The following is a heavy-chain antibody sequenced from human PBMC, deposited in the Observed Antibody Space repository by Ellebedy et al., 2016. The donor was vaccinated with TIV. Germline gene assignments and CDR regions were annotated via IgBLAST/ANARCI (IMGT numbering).Heavy chain of an antibody. CDR1: GGSVSSGSYY. CDR2: IYYSGST. D-gene: IGHD3-10*01. CDR3: ARTSKELLWFGEFQNWFDP. V-gene: IGHV4-61*01. J-gene: IGHJ5*02. Sequence: SETLSLXXTVSGGSVSSGSYYWSWIRQPPGKGLEWIGYIYYSGSTNYNPSLKSRVTISVDTSKNQFSLKLSSVTAADTAVYYCARTSKELLWFGEFQNWFDPWGQGTLVTVSS.